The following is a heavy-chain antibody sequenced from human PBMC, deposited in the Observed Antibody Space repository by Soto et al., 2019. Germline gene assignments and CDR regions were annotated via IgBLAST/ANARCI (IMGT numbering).Heavy chain of an antibody. CDR2: INHSGST. CDR3: ARGRPYIVVVPAVRRGRAFDI. Sequence: SETLSLTCAVYGGSFSGYYWSWIRQPPGKGLEWIGEINHSGSTNYNPSLKSRVTISVDTSKNQFSLKLSSVTAADTAVYYCARGRPYIVVVPAVRRGRAFDIWGQGTMVTVSS. V-gene: IGHV4-34*01. CDR1: GGSFSGYY. J-gene: IGHJ3*02. D-gene: IGHD2-2*01.